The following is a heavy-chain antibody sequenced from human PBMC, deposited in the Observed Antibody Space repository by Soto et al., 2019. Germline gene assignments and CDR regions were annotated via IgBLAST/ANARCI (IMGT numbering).Heavy chain of an antibody. CDR1: GFSFSTHG. J-gene: IGHJ4*02. CDR2: IVNDGSEQ. Sequence: QVQLVESGGGVVRPGRSLRLSCAATGFSFSTHGMHWVRQAPGKGLEWVAVIVNDGSEQDYSDSVKGRFTISRDNSKNTLYLQMNNLRAEDTAVYYCARDDTYAYNGLDHWGQGILVTVSS. V-gene: IGHV3-33*01. CDR3: ARDDTYAYNGLDH. D-gene: IGHD5-12*01.